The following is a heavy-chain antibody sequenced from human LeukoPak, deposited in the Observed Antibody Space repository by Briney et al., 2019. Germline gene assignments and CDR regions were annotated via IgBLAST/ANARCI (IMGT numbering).Heavy chain of an antibody. Sequence: SETLSLTCTVSGGSISSYYWSWIRQPPGKGLEWIGYIYYSGSTNYNPSLKSRVTISVDTSKNQFSLKLSSVTAADTAVYYCARDQGSGYDSEYYYYGMNVWGQGTTVTVSS. CDR3: ARDQGSGYDSEYYYYGMNV. V-gene: IGHV4-59*01. J-gene: IGHJ6*02. CDR1: GGSISSYY. D-gene: IGHD5-12*01. CDR2: IYYSGST.